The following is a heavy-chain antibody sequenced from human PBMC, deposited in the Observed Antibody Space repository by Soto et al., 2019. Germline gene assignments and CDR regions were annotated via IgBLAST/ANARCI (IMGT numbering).Heavy chain of an antibody. CDR1: GYTFTRYA. D-gene: IGHD3-22*01. J-gene: IGHJ4*02. CDR2: INAGNGNT. V-gene: IGHV1-3*01. CDR3: ARDYYYDSSVSLDY. Sequence: ASVKVSCKASGYTFTRYAIHWVRQAPGQRLEWMGWINAGNGNTKYSQKIQGRVTITRDTSASTVYMELSSLRSEDTAVYYCARDYYYDSSVSLDYWGQGTLVTVSS.